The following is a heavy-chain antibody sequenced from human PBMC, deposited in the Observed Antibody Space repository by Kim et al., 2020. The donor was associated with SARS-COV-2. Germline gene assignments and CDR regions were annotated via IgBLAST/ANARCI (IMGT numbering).Heavy chain of an antibody. Sequence: GGSLRLSCAASGFTFSTYGMHWVRQAPGKGLEWLAVISYEGSNKYHVDSVQGRFTISRDNSKNTLYLQMNSLRVEDTAVYYCAKDGLNYYGSGRSDYFDYWGQGTLVTVSS. J-gene: IGHJ4*02. CDR3: AKDGLNYYGSGRSDYFDY. CDR1: GFTFSTYG. D-gene: IGHD3-10*01. V-gene: IGHV3-30*18. CDR2: ISYEGSNK.